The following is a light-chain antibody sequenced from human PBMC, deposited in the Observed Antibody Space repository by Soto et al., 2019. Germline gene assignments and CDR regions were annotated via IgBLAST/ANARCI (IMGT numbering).Light chain of an antibody. Sequence: DIQLTQSPSFLSASVGDRVTITCRASQDICDYLAWYQQRPGKAPKLLIYAASTLQSGVPSRFSGSGSGTEFTLTISSLQPEDYATYSCQQLNSYPLTFRVGTKVEIK. CDR3: QQLNSYPLT. CDR1: QDICDY. V-gene: IGKV1-9*01. CDR2: AAS. J-gene: IGKJ4*01.